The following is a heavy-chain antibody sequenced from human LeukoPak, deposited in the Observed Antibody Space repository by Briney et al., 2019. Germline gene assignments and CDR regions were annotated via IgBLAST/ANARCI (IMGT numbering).Heavy chain of an antibody. Sequence: GGSLRLSCSASGFTFSSYALHWVRKAPGKGLEYVSAISSNGGATYYADSLKGRFTISRDNSKNTLYLQMSSLRAEDTAVYYCVKAAQFYYGSGSYPDYWGQGTLVTVSS. D-gene: IGHD3-10*01. CDR2: ISSNGGAT. CDR3: VKAAQFYYGSGSYPDY. J-gene: IGHJ4*02. CDR1: GFTFSSYA. V-gene: IGHV3-64D*09.